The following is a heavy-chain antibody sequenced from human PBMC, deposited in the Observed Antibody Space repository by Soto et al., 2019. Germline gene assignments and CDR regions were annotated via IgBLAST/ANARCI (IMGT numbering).Heavy chain of an antibody. Sequence: GGSLRLSCAASGFTFSSYAMSWVRQAPGKGLEWVAVISYSGGSKYYADSVKGRFTISRDNSKNTLYLQMNSLRAEDTAVYYCAKDFGSGTTQNWGQGTLVTV. V-gene: IGHV3-23*01. CDR3: AKDFGSGTTQN. J-gene: IGHJ4*02. CDR1: GFTFSSYA. D-gene: IGHD3-10*01. CDR2: ISYSGGSK.